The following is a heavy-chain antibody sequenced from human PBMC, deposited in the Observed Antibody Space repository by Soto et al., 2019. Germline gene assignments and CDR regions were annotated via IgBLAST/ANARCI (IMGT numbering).Heavy chain of an antibody. J-gene: IGHJ5*02. CDR3: AKSNWFDP. Sequence: GGSLRLSCAASGFTFSRYGMHWVRQAPGKGLEWVAVISYDGSNKYYADSVKGRFTISRDNAKNTLYLQMNSLRAEDTAVYYCAKSNWFDPWGQGSLVTVSS. CDR2: ISYDGSNK. V-gene: IGHV3-30*18. CDR1: GFTFSRYG.